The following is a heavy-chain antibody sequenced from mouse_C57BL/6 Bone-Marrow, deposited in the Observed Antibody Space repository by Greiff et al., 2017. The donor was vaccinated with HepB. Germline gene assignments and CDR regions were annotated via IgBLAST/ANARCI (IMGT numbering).Heavy chain of an antibody. J-gene: IGHJ3*01. D-gene: IGHD2-4*01. CDR3: ARRDHYEYDAGFAY. CDR2: IYPRSGNT. Sequence: QVQLQQSGAELARPGASVKLSCKASGYTFTSYGISWVKQRTGQGLEWIGEIYPRSGNTYYNEKFKGKGTLTADKSSSTAYMELRSLTSADSAVYFCARRDHYEYDAGFAYWGQGTLVTVSA. CDR1: GYTFTSYG. V-gene: IGHV1-81*01.